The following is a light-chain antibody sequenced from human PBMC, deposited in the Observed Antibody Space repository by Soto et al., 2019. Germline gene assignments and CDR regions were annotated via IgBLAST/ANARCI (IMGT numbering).Light chain of an antibody. Sequence: TVFTQSPPPLSLSPVEGATLSCQASQSVSTYLAWYQQKPGQAPRLLIFDASNRATGIPARFSGSGSGTDFSLTISSLEPEDSAVYYCQQHTNWPLTFGGGTKVDI. CDR3: QQHTNWPLT. CDR2: DAS. V-gene: IGKV3-11*01. CDR1: QSVSTY. J-gene: IGKJ4*01.